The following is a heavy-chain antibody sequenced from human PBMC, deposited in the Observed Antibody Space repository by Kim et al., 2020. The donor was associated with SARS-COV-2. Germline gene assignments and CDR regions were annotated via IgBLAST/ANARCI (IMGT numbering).Heavy chain of an antibody. J-gene: IGHJ2*01. Sequence: GGSLRLSCAASGFGFRSYGMHWARHAPGRGLEWVASLWFDGSNEFYGDSVEGRFTISRDNSNNILYLQMNSLRVEDTAVYYCARGAPWGITEPTGVKVWYFDLWGRGTLVTVSS. CDR2: LWFDGSNE. CDR3: ARGAPWGITEPTGVKVWYFDL. D-gene: IGHD1-1*01. V-gene: IGHV3-33*01. CDR1: GFGFRSYG.